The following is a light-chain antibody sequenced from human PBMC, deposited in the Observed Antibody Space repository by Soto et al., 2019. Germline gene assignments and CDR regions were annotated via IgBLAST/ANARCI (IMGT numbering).Light chain of an antibody. Sequence: AIRMTQSPSSLSASTGDRVTITCRASQGISSYLAWYQQKPGTAPKLLIYAASTLQSGVPSRFSGSGSGTDFTLTISCLQSEDFATYYCQQYYSYPPMTFGQGTKVEIK. J-gene: IGKJ1*01. CDR1: QGISSY. CDR3: QQYYSYPPMT. V-gene: IGKV1-8*01. CDR2: AAS.